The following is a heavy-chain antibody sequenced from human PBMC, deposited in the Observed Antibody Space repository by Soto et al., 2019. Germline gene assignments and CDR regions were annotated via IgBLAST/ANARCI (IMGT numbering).Heavy chain of an antibody. CDR2: IIPIFGTA. V-gene: IGHV1-69*13. D-gene: IGHD3-22*01. J-gene: IGHJ6*02. CDR1: GGTFSSYA. Sequence: GASVKVSCKASGGTFSSYAISWVRQAPGQGLEWMGGIIPIFGTANYAQKFQGRVTITADESTSTAYMELSSLRSEDMAVYYCARVGYYYDSSALGYGMDVWGQGTTVTVSS. CDR3: ARVGYYYDSSALGYGMDV.